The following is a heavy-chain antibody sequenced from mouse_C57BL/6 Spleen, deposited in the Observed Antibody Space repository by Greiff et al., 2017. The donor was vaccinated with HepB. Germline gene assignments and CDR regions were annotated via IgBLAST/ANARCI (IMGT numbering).Heavy chain of an antibody. CDR2: IYPGSGNT. Sequence: QVQLQQSGAELVRPGASVKLSCKASGYTFTDYYINWVKQRPGQGLEWIARIYPGSGNTYYNEKFKGKATLTAEKSSSTAYMQLSSLTSEDSAVYFCAREDDGYSLFAYWGQGTLVTVSA. CDR1: GYTFTDYY. J-gene: IGHJ3*01. D-gene: IGHD2-3*01. V-gene: IGHV1-76*01. CDR3: AREDDGYSLFAY.